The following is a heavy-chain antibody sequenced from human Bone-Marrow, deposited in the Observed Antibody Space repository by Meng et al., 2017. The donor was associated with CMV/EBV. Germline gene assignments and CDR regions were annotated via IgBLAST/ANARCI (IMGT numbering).Heavy chain of an antibody. CDR2: IRSKANSYAT. CDR3: TRRKDSWGSYRYTEAYYGMDV. Sequence: GGSLRLSCAASGFTFSGSAMHWVRQASGKGLEWVGRIRSKANSYATAYAASVKGRFTISRDDSKNTLYLQMNSLKIEDTAVYYCTRRKDSWGSYRYTEAYYGMDVWGQGTTVTVSS. V-gene: IGHV3-73*01. D-gene: IGHD3-16*02. CDR1: GFTFSGSA. J-gene: IGHJ6*02.